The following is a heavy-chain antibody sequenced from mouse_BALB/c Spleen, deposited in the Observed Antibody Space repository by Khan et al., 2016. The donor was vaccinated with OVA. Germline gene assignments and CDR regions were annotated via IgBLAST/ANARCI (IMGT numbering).Heavy chain of an antibody. D-gene: IGHD3-1*01. Sequence: QVRLQQSGAELVRPGTSVKMSCKAAGYTFTNYWIGWVKQRPGHGLEWIGDIYPGGGYTNYNEKFKGKATLTADTSSSTAYMQVSSLTSEGSAIYYCARRRAARATWDYFDYWGQGTTLTVSS. CDR2: IYPGGGYT. CDR3: ARRRAARATWDYFDY. V-gene: IGHV1-63*02. J-gene: IGHJ2*01. CDR1: GYTFTNYW.